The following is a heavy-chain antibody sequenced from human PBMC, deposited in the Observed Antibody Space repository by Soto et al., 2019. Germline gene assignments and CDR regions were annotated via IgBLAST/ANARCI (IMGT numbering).Heavy chain of an antibody. Sequence: VSLRLSCAASGLIFSDVGMTWVRQAPGKGLEWVGRIKTKPDDGTIDYAAPVRGRFTISRDDSKNTLYLQMTSLTPDDTGVNYCTTSNLGVDFWGPGTLVTVSS. CDR3: TTSNLGVDF. J-gene: IGHJ4*02. CDR2: IKTKPDDGTI. D-gene: IGHD1-1*01. CDR1: GLIFSDVG. V-gene: IGHV3-15*01.